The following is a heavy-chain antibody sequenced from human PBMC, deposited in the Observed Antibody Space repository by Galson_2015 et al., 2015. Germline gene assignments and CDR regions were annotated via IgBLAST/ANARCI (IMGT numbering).Heavy chain of an antibody. J-gene: IGHJ4*02. D-gene: IGHD3-10*01. Sequence: SLRLSCAASGSTFSGSAMHWVRQASGKGLEWVGRIRSKANSYATAYAASVKGRFTISRDDSKNTAYLQMNSLKTEDTAVYYCTRHLHITMVRGVITTTPDYWGQGTLVTVSS. CDR3: TRHLHITMVRGVITTTPDY. V-gene: IGHV3-73*01. CDR1: GSTFSGSA. CDR2: IRSKANSYAT.